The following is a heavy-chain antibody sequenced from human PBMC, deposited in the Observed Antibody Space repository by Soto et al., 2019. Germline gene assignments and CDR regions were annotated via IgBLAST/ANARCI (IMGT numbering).Heavy chain of an antibody. CDR1: GFTFGTYA. J-gene: IGHJ5*02. D-gene: IGHD2-15*01. Sequence: GGSLRLSCVASGFTFGTYAMNWVRQAPGKGLEWVSTITGSGGGTYYTDSVKGRLTISRDNSKNTLYLHMSNLRAEDTAVYYCAKSGGYCSGGSCFPNWFDPWGQGTLVTVSS. CDR2: ITGSGGGT. CDR3: AKSGGYCSGGSCFPNWFDP. V-gene: IGHV3-23*01.